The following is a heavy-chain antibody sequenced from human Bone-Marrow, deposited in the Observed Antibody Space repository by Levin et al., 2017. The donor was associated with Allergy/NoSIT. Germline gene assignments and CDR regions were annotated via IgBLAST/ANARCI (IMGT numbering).Heavy chain of an antibody. V-gene: IGHV3-23*01. D-gene: IGHD2-2*01. J-gene: IGHJ3*02. CDR3: AKEAGLRCSSTSCGLDSGYAIHSPERIRDDAFDI. Sequence: PGGSLRLSCAASGFTFSSYAMSWVRQAPGTGLEWVSAISGSGGSTYYADSVKGRFTISRDNSKTTLYLQMNSLRAEDTAVYYCAKEAGLRCSSTSCGLDSGYAIHSPERIRDDAFDIWGQGTMVTVSS. CDR1: GFTFSSYA. CDR2: ISGSGGST.